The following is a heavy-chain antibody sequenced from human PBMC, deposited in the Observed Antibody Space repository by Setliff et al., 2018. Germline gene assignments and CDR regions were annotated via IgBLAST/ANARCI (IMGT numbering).Heavy chain of an antibody. V-gene: IGHV4-28*03. CDR1: GVSVNSLTW. CDR3: TRGGERCHTAN. CDR2: IYHDGNP. J-gene: IGHJ4*02. D-gene: IGHD3-10*01. Sequence: SETLSLTCAVSGVSVNSLTWWSWVRQTPGKGLEWIGFIYHDGNPKFNPSANYNPSLKSRITMSIDKSKNQFSLNLRSVTAADTAVYYCTRGGERCHTANWGQGALVTVSS.